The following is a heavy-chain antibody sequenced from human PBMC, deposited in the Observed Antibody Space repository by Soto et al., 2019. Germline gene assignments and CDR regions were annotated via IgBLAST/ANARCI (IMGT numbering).Heavy chain of an antibody. D-gene: IGHD3-22*01. V-gene: IGHV3-21*04. CDR2: ISRTSSYK. J-gene: IGHJ3*02. CDR3: ARVGYDSSGYYWHDAFDI. Sequence: GGSLRLSCAASVFTFSRYAMNWVRQTQEKGLEWVSSISRTSSYKHYLDSVKGRFTISRDNAKNSLYLQMNSLRAEDTAVYYCARVGYDSSGYYWHDAFDIWGQGTMVTVSS. CDR1: VFTFSRYA.